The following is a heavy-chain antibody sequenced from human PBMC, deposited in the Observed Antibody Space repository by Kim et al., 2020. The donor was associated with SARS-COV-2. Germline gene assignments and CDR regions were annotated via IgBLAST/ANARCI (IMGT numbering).Heavy chain of an antibody. CDR2: INHSGST. Sequence: SETLSLTCAVYGGSFSDYYWSWIRQPPGKGLEWIGEINHSGSTNYNPSLKSRVTISVDTSKNQFSLKLSSVTAADTAVYYCARNCSSTSCYHTGFDPWG. D-gene: IGHD2-2*01. CDR1: GGSFSDYY. CDR3: ARNCSSTSCYHTGFDP. V-gene: IGHV4-34*01. J-gene: IGHJ5*02.